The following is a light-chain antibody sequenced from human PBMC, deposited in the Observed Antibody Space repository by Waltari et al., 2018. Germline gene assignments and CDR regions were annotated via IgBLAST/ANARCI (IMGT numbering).Light chain of an antibody. CDR3: QQYYSTPPT. J-gene: IGKJ2*01. Sequence: DIVMTQSPDSLAVSLGERATINCKSSQSVLYSSNNKNYLAWYQQKPGPPPKLLIYWASTRESGVPDRFSGSGSVTDFTLTISSLQAEDVAVYYCQQYYSTPPTFGQGTKLEIK. CDR1: QSVLYSSNNKNY. CDR2: WAS. V-gene: IGKV4-1*01.